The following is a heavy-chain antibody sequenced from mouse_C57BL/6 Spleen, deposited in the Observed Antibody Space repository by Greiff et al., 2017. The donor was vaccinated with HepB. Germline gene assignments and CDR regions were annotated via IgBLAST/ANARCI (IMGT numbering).Heavy chain of an antibody. CDR1: GYTFTSYW. CDR3: ARGGENYGSSPYYAMDY. Sequence: QVQLQQPGAELVKPGASVKLSCKASGYTFTSYWMHWVKQRPGQGLEWIGMIHPNSGSTNYNEKFKSKATLTVDKSSSTAYMQLSSLTSEDSAVYYCARGGENYGSSPYYAMDYWGQGTSVTVSS. V-gene: IGHV1-64*01. J-gene: IGHJ4*01. D-gene: IGHD1-1*01. CDR2: IHPNSGST.